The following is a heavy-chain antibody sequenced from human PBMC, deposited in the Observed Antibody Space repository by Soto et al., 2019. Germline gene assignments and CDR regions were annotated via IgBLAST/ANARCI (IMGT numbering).Heavy chain of an antibody. D-gene: IGHD6-19*01. CDR2: IYYSGSS. J-gene: IGHJ4*02. V-gene: IGHV4-31*03. Sequence: SETLSLTCTVSSGSITSVNSYWSWIRQFPGKGLEWIGYIYYSGSSYYNPSLKGRVTISEDTSKKQFSLKLNSVTAADTAVYYYARGSSGWSSIRLDDWGQGTLVTVSS. CDR3: ARGSSGWSSIRLDD. CDR1: SGSITSVNSY.